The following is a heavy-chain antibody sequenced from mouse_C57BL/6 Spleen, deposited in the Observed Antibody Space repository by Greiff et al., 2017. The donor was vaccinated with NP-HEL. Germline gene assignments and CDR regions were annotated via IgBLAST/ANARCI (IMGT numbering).Heavy chain of an antibody. CDR2: ISDGGSYT. V-gene: IGHV5-4*01. D-gene: IGHD2-3*01. J-gene: IGHJ2*01. Sequence: EVQVVESGGGLVKPGGSLKLSCAASGFTFSSYAMSWVRQTPEKRLEWVATISDGGSYTYYPDNVKGRFTISRDNAKNNLYLHISHLKSEDTAMYYCARDDVYRHTTLDYWGQGTTLTVSS. CDR3: ARDDVYRHTTLDY. CDR1: GFTFSSYA.